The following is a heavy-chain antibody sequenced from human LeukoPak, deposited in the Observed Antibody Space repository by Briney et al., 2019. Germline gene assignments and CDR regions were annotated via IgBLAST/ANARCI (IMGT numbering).Heavy chain of an antibody. V-gene: IGHV1-2*02. D-gene: IGHD3-10*01. Sequence: ASVKVSCKASGYTFTGYYMHWVRQAPGQGLEWMGWINPNSGGTNYAQKFQGRVTMTRDTSISPAYMELSRLRCDDTAVDYSAREYGEYGSGSSTYWFGRRGPGTPVTASS. J-gene: IGHJ5*02. CDR3: AREYGEYGSGSSTYWFGR. CDR1: GYTFTGYY. CDR2: INPNSGGT.